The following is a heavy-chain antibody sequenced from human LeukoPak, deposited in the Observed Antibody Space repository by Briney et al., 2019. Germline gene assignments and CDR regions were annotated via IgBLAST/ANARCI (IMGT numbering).Heavy chain of an antibody. CDR1: GGSISSYY. CDR2: IYYSGST. J-gene: IGHJ5*02. D-gene: IGHD3-10*01. CDR3: ARDQPRGSLLWFGELLYGPNWFDP. V-gene: IGHV4-59*01. Sequence: SETLSLTCTVSGGSISSYYWSWIRQPPGKGLEWIGYIYYSGSTNYNPSLKSRVTISVDTSNNQFSLKLTSVTAADTAVYYCARDQPRGSLLWFGELLYGPNWFDPWGQGTLVTVSS.